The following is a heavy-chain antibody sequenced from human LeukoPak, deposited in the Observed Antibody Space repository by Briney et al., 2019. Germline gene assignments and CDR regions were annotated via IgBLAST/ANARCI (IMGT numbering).Heavy chain of an antibody. D-gene: IGHD2-2*01. J-gene: IGHJ3*02. CDR1: GGTFSSYA. CDR2: IIPIFGTA. Sequence: SVKVSCKASGGTFSSYAISWVRQAPGQGLEWMGGIIPIFGTANYAQKFQGRVTITTDESTSTVYMELSSLRSEDTAVYYCARLQHQLLWGAFDIWGQGTMVTVSS. CDR3: ARLQHQLLWGAFDI. V-gene: IGHV1-69*05.